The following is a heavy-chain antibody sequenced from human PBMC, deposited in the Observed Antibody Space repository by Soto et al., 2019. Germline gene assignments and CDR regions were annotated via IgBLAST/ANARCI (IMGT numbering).Heavy chain of an antibody. CDR1: GFTVSISY. V-gene: IGHV3-66*01. Sequence: PGGSLRLSCAGSGFTVSISYMTWVRQVPGKGLEWVSIRYSDGRSYHAESVKGRFTISTDDSENTLYLQMSSLRAEDTAVYYCARDAVPENSSSWAYYFDYWGQGTLVTVSS. CDR3: ARDAVPENSSSWAYYFDY. CDR2: RYSDGRS. D-gene: IGHD6-13*01. J-gene: IGHJ4*02.